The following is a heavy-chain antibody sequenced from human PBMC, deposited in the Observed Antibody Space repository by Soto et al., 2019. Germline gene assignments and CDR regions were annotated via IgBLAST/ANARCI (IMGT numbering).Heavy chain of an antibody. Sequence: SETLSLTCAVYGGSFSGYYWSWIRQPPGKGLEWIGEINHRGSTNYNPSLKSRVTISVDTSKNQFSLKLTSVTAADTAVYYCARMGDCSTTSCLTFGFWGQGYQVTVSS. CDR1: GGSFSGYY. CDR2: INHRGST. J-gene: IGHJ4*02. V-gene: IGHV4-34*01. D-gene: IGHD2-2*01. CDR3: ARMGDCSTTSCLTFGF.